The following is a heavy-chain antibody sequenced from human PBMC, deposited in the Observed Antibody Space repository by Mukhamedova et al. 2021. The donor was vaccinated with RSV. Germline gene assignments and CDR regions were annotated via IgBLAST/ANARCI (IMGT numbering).Heavy chain of an antibody. J-gene: IGHJ4*02. V-gene: IGHV4-28*01. Sequence: SRVTMSVDTSKNQFSLKLTSVTAADTAAYYCARNRGSSWYATFDYWGQGTLVTVSS. D-gene: IGHD6-13*01. CDR3: ARNRGSSWYATFDY.